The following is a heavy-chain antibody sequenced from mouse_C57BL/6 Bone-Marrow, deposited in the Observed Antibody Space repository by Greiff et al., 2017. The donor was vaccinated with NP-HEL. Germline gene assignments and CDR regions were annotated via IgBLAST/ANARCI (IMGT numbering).Heavy chain of an antibody. CDR1: GYTFTDYS. CDR3: ARQSHAYYSNYGFAY. J-gene: IGHJ3*01. CDR2: IYPGSGNT. D-gene: IGHD2-5*01. V-gene: IGHV1-76*01. Sequence: VQLQQSGAELVRPGASVKLSCKASGYTFTDYSINWVKQRPGQGLEWIARIYPGSGNTYYNEKFKGKATLTAEKSSITADMQLSSLTSEDSAVYFCARQSHAYYSNYGFAYWGQGTLVTVSA.